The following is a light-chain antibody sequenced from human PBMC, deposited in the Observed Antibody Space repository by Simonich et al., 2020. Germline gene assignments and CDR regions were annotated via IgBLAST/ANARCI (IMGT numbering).Light chain of an antibody. CDR1: SGSVSTSSY. CDR2: STN. CDR3: VLYMGSGIWV. J-gene: IGLJ3*02. V-gene: IGLV8-61*01. Sequence: QTVVTQEPSFSVSPGGTVTLTCVVNSGSVSTSSYPSWYQQTPGRAPRTLSYSTNTRSSGGPDRFSGSILGNKAARTITGAQADDESDYYCVLYMGSGIWVFGGGTKLTVL.